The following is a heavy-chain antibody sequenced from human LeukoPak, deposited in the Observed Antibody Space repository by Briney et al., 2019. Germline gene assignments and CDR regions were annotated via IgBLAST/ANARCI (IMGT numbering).Heavy chain of an antibody. CDR3: AKADCGGDCSMFDY. Sequence: GGSLRLSCAASGFTFSSYGMHWVRQAPGKGLEWVALIWYGGSNKYYADSVKGRFTISRDNSKNTLYLQMNSLRAEETAVYYCAKADCGGDCSMFDYWGQGTLVTVSS. CDR2: IWYGGSNK. J-gene: IGHJ4*02. D-gene: IGHD2-21*01. CDR1: GFTFSSYG. V-gene: IGHV3-30*02.